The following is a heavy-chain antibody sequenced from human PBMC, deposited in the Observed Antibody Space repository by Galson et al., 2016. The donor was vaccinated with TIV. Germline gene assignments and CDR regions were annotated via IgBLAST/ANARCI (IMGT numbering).Heavy chain of an antibody. D-gene: IGHD6-25*01. J-gene: IGHJ4*02. CDR3: ARGPGDQRLLDY. CDR1: GYAFTSYY. V-gene: IGHV1-46*04. CDR2: INPDGGTT. Sequence: SVKVSCKASGYAFTSYYIHWVRQAPGQGLEWMGIINPDGGTTVYAQKLQDRVTMTRDTSTSTVYMDLSSLRSDDTAVYFCARGPGDQRLLDYWGLGTLVTVSS.